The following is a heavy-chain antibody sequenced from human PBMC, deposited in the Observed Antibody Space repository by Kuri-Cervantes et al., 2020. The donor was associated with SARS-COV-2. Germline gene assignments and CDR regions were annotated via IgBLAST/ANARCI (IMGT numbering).Heavy chain of an antibody. J-gene: IGHJ4*02. Sequence: GESLKISCAASGFTFSSYAMSWVRQAPGKGLEWVSAISGSGGSTYYADSVKGRFTISRDNSENTLYLQMNSLRAEDTAVYYCAREDSGSYGVIDYWGQGTLVTVSS. D-gene: IGHD1-26*01. CDR3: AREDSGSYGVIDY. V-gene: IGHV3-23*01. CDR2: ISGSGGST. CDR1: GFTFSSYA.